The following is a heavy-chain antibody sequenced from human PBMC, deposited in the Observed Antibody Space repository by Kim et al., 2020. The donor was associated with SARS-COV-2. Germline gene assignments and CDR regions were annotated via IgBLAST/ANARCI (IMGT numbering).Heavy chain of an antibody. Sequence: SVKVSCKASGGTFSSYGISWVRQAPGQGLEWMGGIIPIFGTANYAQKFQGRVTITADESTSTAYMELSSLRSEDTAVYYCAGDDTGYSSGWDHDAFDIWGQGTMVTVSS. CDR2: IIPIFGTA. V-gene: IGHV1-69*13. CDR1: GGTFSSYG. J-gene: IGHJ3*02. D-gene: IGHD6-19*01. CDR3: AGDDTGYSSGWDHDAFDI.